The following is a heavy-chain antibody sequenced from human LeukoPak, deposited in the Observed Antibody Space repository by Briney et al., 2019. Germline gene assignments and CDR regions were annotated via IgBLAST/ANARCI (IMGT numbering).Heavy chain of an antibody. CDR3: ARLDWYYYDSSGYWDD. Sequence: PSETLSLTCAVSGGSISSGGYSWSWIRQPPGKGLEWIGYIYHSGSTYYNPSLKSRVTISVDRSKNQFSLKLSSVTAADTAVYYCARLDWYYYDSSGYWDDWGQGTLVTVSS. D-gene: IGHD3-22*01. CDR2: IYHSGST. CDR1: GGSISSGGYS. J-gene: IGHJ4*02. V-gene: IGHV4-30-2*01.